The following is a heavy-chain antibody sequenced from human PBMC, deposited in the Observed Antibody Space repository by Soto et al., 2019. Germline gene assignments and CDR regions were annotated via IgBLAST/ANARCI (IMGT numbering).Heavy chain of an antibody. V-gene: IGHV4-39*01. D-gene: IGHD6-6*01. CDR2: IYYSGST. CDR3: VRLSIAARPFDY. Sequence: QLQLQESGPGLVKPSETLSLTCTVSGGSISSSSYYWGWIRQPPGKGLEWIGSIYYSGSTYYNPSLKSRVTISVDTSKNQFSLKLSSVTAADTAVYYCVRLSIAARPFDYWGQGTLVTVSS. CDR1: GGSISSSSYY. J-gene: IGHJ4*02.